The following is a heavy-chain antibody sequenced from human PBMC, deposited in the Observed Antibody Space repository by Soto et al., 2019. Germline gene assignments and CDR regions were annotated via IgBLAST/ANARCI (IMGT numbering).Heavy chain of an antibody. Sequence: GGSLRLSCAASGFTFSSYEMNWVRQAPGKGLEWVSYISSSGSTIYYADSVKGRFTISRDNAKNSLYLQMNSLRGEDTAVYYCVTDVTAAVAPDHWGQGTLVTVSS. CDR3: VTDVTAAVAPDH. D-gene: IGHD6-19*01. CDR1: GFTFSSYE. V-gene: IGHV3-48*03. J-gene: IGHJ4*02. CDR2: ISSSGSTI.